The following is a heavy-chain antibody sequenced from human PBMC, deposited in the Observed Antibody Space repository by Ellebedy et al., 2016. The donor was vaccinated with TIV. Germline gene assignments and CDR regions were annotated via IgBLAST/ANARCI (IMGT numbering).Heavy chain of an antibody. D-gene: IGHD3-22*01. CDR2: ISYDGSNK. Sequence: GGSLRLSCAASRFTFSNYDMHWVRQAPGKGLEWGAVISYDGSNKLFEDSVKGRFTISRDNSKKTLYLQMNSLRAEDTAVYYCVKLDSSGFYYGRLDYWGQGTLVTVSS. V-gene: IGHV3-30*18. J-gene: IGHJ4*02. CDR1: RFTFSNYD. CDR3: VKLDSSGFYYGRLDY.